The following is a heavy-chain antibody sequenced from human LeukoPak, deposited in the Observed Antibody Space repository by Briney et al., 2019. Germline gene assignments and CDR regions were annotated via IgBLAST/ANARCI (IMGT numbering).Heavy chain of an antibody. Sequence: GGSLRLSCAASGFTVNTYSMNWVRQAPGKGLEWISYISSSGTIYYADSVKGRFTISRDNAQNSQFLQMSSLRADDTAVYYCATAPMGSGRLPFFDYWGQGTLVTVPS. J-gene: IGHJ4*02. CDR3: ATAPMGSGRLPFFDY. CDR1: GFTVNTYS. CDR2: ISSSGTI. V-gene: IGHV3-48*04. D-gene: IGHD3-10*01.